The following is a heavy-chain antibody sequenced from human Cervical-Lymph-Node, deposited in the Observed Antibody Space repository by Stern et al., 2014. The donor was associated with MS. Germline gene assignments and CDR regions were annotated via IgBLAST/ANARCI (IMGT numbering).Heavy chain of an antibody. CDR3: AKDSSGWYGGWFDP. J-gene: IGHJ5*02. Sequence: QVQLQESGPGLVKPSETLSLTCTVSGGSISSYYWSWIRQPPGKGLEWIGYIYYSGSTTYNPSLQSRVTISVDTSKNQFSLKLSSVTAADTAVYYCAKDSSGWYGGWFDPWGQGTLVTVSS. V-gene: IGHV4-59*01. CDR1: GGSISSYY. CDR2: IYYSGST. D-gene: IGHD6-19*01.